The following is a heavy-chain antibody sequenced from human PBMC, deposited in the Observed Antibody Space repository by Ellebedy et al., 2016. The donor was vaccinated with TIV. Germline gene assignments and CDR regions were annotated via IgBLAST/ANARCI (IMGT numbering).Heavy chain of an antibody. D-gene: IGHD1-1*01. CDR2: VSERDGRT. V-gene: IGHV3-23*01. J-gene: IGHJ4*01. CDR3: TKRADNWGFFDY. Sequence: PGGSLRLSCAASGFTFSDYVMAWVRQVPGKGLEWVSAVSERDGRTFYADSVKGRFSIYRDNFDNTLFLHMHSLTAGDTAVYYCTKRADNWGFFDYWGHGTLVTVSS. CDR1: GFTFSDYV.